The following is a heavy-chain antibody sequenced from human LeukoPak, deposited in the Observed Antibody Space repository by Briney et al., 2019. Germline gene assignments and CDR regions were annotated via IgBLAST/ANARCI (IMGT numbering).Heavy chain of an antibody. CDR1: GNSFTSYW. Sequence: GESLKISCKGSGNSFTSYWIGWVRQMPGKGLEWMGIIYPGDSDTRYRPSFQGQVTISADKSISTAYLQWSSLKAADTAMYYCARHHSSSFGEVVDYWGQGTLVTVSS. CDR2: IYPGDSDT. V-gene: IGHV5-51*01. J-gene: IGHJ4*02. CDR3: ARHHSSSFGEVVDY. D-gene: IGHD6-13*01.